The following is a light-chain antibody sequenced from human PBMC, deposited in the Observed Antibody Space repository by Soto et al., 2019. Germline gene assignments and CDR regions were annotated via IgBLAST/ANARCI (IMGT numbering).Light chain of an antibody. J-gene: IGLJ1*01. Sequence: QSVLTLPASVSGSPGQSITISCSGTSSDIGAYDYVSWYQQHPGRAAKLIIYEVSHRFSGLYYRFSGSKSGNTASLTISGLQAEDEGDYYCTSFAPGRIYVFGSGTKVTVL. CDR1: SSDIGAYDY. V-gene: IGLV2-14*03. CDR3: TSFAPGRIYV. CDR2: EVS.